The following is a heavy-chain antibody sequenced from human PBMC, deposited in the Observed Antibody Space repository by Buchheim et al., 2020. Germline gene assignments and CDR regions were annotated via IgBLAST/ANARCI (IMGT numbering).Heavy chain of an antibody. CDR1: GFTFSSYA. J-gene: IGHJ4*02. CDR2: ISGSGGST. V-gene: IGHV3-23*01. D-gene: IGHD5-18*01. CDR3: AKSTGYSQKWAYYFDY. Sequence: EVQLLESGGGLVQPGGSLRLSCAASGFTFSSYAMSWVRQAPGKGLEWVSAISGSGGSTYYADSVKGRFTISGDHSKNPLYLQTNSLRAEDTAVYYCAKSTGYSQKWAYYFDYWGQGTL.